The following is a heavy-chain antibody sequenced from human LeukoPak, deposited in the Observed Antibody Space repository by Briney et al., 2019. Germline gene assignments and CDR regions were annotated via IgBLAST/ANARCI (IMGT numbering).Heavy chain of an antibody. CDR3: ARENGMITFGGVIATFDY. J-gene: IGHJ4*02. D-gene: IGHD3-16*02. CDR2: IYTSGST. V-gene: IGHV4-61*02. Sequence: IPSQTLSLTCTVSGGSISSGSCYWSWIRQPAGKGLEWIGRIYTSGSTNYNPSLKSRVTISVDTSKNQFSLKLSSVTAADTAVYYCARENGMITFGGVIATFDYWGQGTLVTVSS. CDR1: GGSISSGSCY.